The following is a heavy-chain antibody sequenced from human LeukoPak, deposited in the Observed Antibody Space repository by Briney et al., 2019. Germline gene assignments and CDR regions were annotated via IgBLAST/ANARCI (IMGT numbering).Heavy chain of an antibody. V-gene: IGHV4-30-2*01. Sequence: SQTLSLTCSVSGGSISSGGYYWSWIRQPPGKGLEWIGYIYHSGATYYNPSLKSRVTISVDRSKNQFSLKLSSVTAADTAVYYCARDRDGSSDFDYWGQGTLVTVSS. CDR2: IYHSGAT. CDR1: GGSISSGGYY. D-gene: IGHD1-26*01. J-gene: IGHJ4*02. CDR3: ARDRDGSSDFDY.